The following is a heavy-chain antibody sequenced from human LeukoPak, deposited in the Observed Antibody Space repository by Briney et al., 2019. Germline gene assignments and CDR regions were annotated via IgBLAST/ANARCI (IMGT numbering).Heavy chain of an antibody. CDR3: ARDRKIGSCFDY. J-gene: IGHJ4*02. CDR2: ISSSSSYI. D-gene: IGHD3-22*01. Sequence: GGSLRLSCAASGFTFSSFSMNWVRQAPGKGLEWVSSISSSSSYIYYADSVKGRFTISRDNSKNTLYLQMNSLRAEDTAVYYCARDRKIGSCFDYWGQGTLVTVSS. V-gene: IGHV3-21*01. CDR1: GFTFSSFS.